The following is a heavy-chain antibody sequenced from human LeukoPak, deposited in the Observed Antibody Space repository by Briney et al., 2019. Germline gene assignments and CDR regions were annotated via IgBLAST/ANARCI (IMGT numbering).Heavy chain of an antibody. J-gene: IGHJ4*02. V-gene: IGHV1-2*02. CDR2: INPNSGGT. CDR1: GYTFTGYY. CDR3: ARDHCDFWSGYQFDY. Sequence: ASVKVSCKASGYTFTGYYMHWVRQAPGQGLEWMGWINPNSGGTNYAQKFQGRVTMTRDTSISTAYMELSRLRSDDTAVYYCARDHCDFWSGYQFDYWGQGTLVTVSS. D-gene: IGHD3-3*01.